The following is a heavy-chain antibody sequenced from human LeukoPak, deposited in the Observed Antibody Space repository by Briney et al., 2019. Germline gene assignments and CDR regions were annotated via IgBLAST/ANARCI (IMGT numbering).Heavy chain of an antibody. CDR3: ARGITMVRGVISYYFDY. V-gene: IGHV3-21*01. CDR1: GFAFTNFA. Sequence: GGSLRLSCAASGFAFTNFAMSWVRQAPGKGLEWVSSISSSSSYIYYADSVKGRFTISRDNAKNSLYLQMNSLRAEDTAVYYCARGITMVRGVISYYFDYWGQGTLVTVSS. J-gene: IGHJ4*02. D-gene: IGHD3-10*01. CDR2: ISSSSSYI.